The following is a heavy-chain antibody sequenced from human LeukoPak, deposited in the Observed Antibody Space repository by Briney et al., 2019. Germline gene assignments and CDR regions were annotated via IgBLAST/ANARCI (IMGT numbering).Heavy chain of an antibody. CDR3: AGLAPYPRGDGYNSYFDY. Sequence: ASVKVSCKASGGTFSSYAISWVRQAPGQGLEWMGGIIPIFGTANYAQKFQGRVTITTDESTSTAYMELSSLRSEDTAVYYCAGLAPYPRGDGYNSYFDYWGQGTLVTVSS. V-gene: IGHV1-69*05. CDR2: IIPIFGTA. D-gene: IGHD5-24*01. J-gene: IGHJ4*02. CDR1: GGTFSSYA.